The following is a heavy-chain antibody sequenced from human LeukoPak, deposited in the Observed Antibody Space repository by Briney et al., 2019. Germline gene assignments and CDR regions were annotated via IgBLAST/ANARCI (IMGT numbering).Heavy chain of an antibody. D-gene: IGHD3-22*01. CDR2: IYWDDDK. J-gene: IGHJ4*02. V-gene: IGHV2-5*02. CDR3: AHTLGYYDSCGYYYFEDY. CDR1: GFSLSTSGVG. Sequence: SGPTLVKPTQTLTLTCTFSGFSLSTSGVGVGRIRHPPGKALEWLALIYWDDDKRYSPSLKSRLTITKDNSKNQVVLTITNMDPVDTATYYCAHTLGYYDSCGYYYFEDYWGQGTLVTVSS.